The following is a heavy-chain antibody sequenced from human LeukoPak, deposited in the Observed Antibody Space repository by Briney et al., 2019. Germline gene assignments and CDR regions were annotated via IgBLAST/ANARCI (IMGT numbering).Heavy chain of an antibody. CDR1: GGSFSGYY. CDR3: ARGLPYYYDSSGYYYFDY. Sequence: NSSETLSLTCAVYGGSFSGYYWSWIRQPPGKGLEWIGEINHSGSTNYNPSLKSRATISVDTSKNQFSLKLSSVTAADTAVYYCARGLPYYYDSSGYYYFDYWGQGTLVTVSS. V-gene: IGHV4-34*01. D-gene: IGHD3-22*01. J-gene: IGHJ4*02. CDR2: INHSGST.